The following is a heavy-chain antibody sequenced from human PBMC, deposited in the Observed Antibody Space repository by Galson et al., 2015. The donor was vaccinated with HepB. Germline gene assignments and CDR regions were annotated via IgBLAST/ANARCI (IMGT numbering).Heavy chain of an antibody. Sequence: SLRLSCAASGFMFSTYWMQWVRQAPGKGLVRVALINPDGTTTDYADSVRDRFTISRDNARNTMSLQMSSLGADDMAVYYCVRDSGTYPGYYDFWGQGTLATVSS. CDR3: VRDSGTYPGYYDF. V-gene: IGHV3-74*01. CDR1: GFMFSTYW. D-gene: IGHD1-26*01. CDR2: INPDGTTT. J-gene: IGHJ4*02.